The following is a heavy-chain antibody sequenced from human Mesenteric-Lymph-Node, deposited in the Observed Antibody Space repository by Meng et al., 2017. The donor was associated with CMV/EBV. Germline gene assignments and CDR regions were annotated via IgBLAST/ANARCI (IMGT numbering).Heavy chain of an antibody. V-gene: IGHV1-69*05. CDR3: ARRSRIVGGYFDY. Sequence: SVKVSCKASGGTFSSYAISWVRQAPGQGLEWMGGIIPIFGTANYAQKFQGRVTITTDKSTSTAYMELSSLRSEDTAVYYCARRSRIVGGYFDYWGQGTLVTVSS. D-gene: IGHD1-26*01. CDR2: IIPIFGTA. J-gene: IGHJ4*02. CDR1: GGTFSSYA.